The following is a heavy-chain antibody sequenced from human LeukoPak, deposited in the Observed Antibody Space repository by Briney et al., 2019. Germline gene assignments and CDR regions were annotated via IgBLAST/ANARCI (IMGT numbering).Heavy chain of an antibody. J-gene: IGHJ5*02. D-gene: IGHD3-10*01. CDR1: GGSFSGDF. CDR3: ARESNYHGSGTGWFDP. V-gene: IGHV4-34*01. CDR2: INHGGST. Sequence: MTSETLSLTCAVYGGSFSGDFWSWIRQSPGKGLEWIGEINHGGSTTYNPSLKSRVTISVDTSKNQLSLKLSSVTAADTAVYYCARESNYHGSGTGWFDPWGQGTLVTVSS.